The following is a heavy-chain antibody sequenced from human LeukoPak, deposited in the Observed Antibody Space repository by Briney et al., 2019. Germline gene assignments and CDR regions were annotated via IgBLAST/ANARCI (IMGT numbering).Heavy chain of an antibody. J-gene: IGHJ4*02. CDR3: AKGEFWSGPSHFEF. D-gene: IGHD3-3*01. CDR2: ISGSGGRT. Sequence: GGSLRLSCTAFGFNFKNYGMNWVRQAPGKGLEWVSEISGSGGRTYLADSVKGRITLSSDDSKNTVYLEMNSLRGEDTAVYYCAKGEFWSGPSHFEFWGQGTLVTVSS. CDR1: GFNFKNYG. V-gene: IGHV3-23*01.